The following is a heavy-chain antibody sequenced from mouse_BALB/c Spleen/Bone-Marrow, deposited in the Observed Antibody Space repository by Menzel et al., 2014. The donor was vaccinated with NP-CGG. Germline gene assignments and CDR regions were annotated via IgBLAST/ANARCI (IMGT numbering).Heavy chain of an antibody. CDR3: ARRGHGNSYWYFDV. V-gene: IGHV5-6*02. J-gene: IGHJ1*01. CDR1: GFTFSSYG. D-gene: IGHD2-1*01. CDR2: ISSGGSYT. Sequence: EVKLVESGGDLVKPGGSLKLSCAASGFTFSSYGMSWVRQTPDKRLEWVATISSGGSYTYYPDSVKGRFTISRDNAKNTLDLQMSSLKSEDTAMYYCARRGHGNSYWYFDVWGAGTTVTVSS.